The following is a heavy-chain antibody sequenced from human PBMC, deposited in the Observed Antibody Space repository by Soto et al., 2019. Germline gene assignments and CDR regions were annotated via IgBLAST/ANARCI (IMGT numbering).Heavy chain of an antibody. J-gene: IGHJ4*01. V-gene: IGHV3-11*04. CDR2: MTPSGSSR. D-gene: IGHD4-4*01. Sequence: GGSLRLSCAASGFTFSDHFMSWIRQAPGKGLEWISYMTPSGSSRSYADSVKGRFTISRDNAKNSLYLQMDSLRPEDTAIYYCAREGVTNYTDYYFDLWGHGALVTVSS. CDR3: AREGVTNYTDYYFDL. CDR1: GFTFSDHF.